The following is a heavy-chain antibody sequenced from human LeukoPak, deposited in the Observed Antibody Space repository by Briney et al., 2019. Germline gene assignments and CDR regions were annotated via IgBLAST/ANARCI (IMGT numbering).Heavy chain of an antibody. V-gene: IGHV3-30*04. J-gene: IGHJ6*02. D-gene: IGHD5-12*01. CDR1: GFIFNNYV. CDR2: ISYDGNTK. CDR3: ARERGYSGRYYGMDV. Sequence: GGSLRLSCAASGFIFNNYVMHWVRQAPGKGLEWVAVISYDGNTKNDADSVKGRFTISKDNSKNTVFLEMNSLRAEDTAVYYCARERGYSGRYYGMDVWGQGTTVTVSS.